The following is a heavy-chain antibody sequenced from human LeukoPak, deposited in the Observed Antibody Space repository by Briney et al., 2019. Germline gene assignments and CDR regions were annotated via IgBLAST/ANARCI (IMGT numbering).Heavy chain of an antibody. CDR1: GGSSSSSSYY. CDR3: ARDARIVGATTWGDY. J-gene: IGHJ4*02. D-gene: IGHD1-26*01. CDR2: IHDSGST. V-gene: IGHV4-39*07. Sequence: SETLSLTCSVSGGSSSSSSYYWGWIRQPPGKGLEWIGSIHDSGSTDYNPSLKSRVTISVDTSKNQFSLKLSSVTAADTAVYYCARDARIVGATTWGDYWGQGTLVIVSS.